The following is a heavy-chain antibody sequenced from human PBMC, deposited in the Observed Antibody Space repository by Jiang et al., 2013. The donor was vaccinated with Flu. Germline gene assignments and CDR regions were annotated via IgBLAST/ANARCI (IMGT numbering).Heavy chain of an antibody. CDR1: GYTFTSFE. Sequence: SGAEVKKPGASVKVSCKASGYTFTSFEINWVRQATGQGLEWMGWMNPNSGNTGYAQKFEDRVTMTRDTSISTAYMELSSLRSDDTAIYYCARGDGTSVYWGGYYYYGMDVWGQGTTVSVSS. CDR3: ARGDGTSVYWGGYYYYGMDV. D-gene: IGHD3-16*01. CDR2: MNPNSGNT. J-gene: IGHJ6*02. V-gene: IGHV1-8*01.